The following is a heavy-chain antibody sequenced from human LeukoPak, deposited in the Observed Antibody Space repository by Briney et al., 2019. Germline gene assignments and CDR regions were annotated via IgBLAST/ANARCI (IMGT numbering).Heavy chain of an antibody. CDR3: AKDIRGSTSWYGLDY. Sequence: GGALRLSCAASGFSFDDYAMHGVRQAPGKGLEWVSLISWDGGSTHYADSVKGRFIISRDNSKNSLYLQMNSLRAEDTALYYCAKDIRGSTSWYGLDYWGQGTLVTVSS. J-gene: IGHJ4*02. V-gene: IGHV3-43D*03. CDR2: ISWDGGST. CDR1: GFSFDDYA. D-gene: IGHD6-13*01.